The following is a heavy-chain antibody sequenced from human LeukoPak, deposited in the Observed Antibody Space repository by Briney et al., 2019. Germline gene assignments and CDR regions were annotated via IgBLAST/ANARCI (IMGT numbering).Heavy chain of an antibody. CDR3: ARGPDYYDSSGHDY. J-gene: IGHJ4*02. D-gene: IGHD3-22*01. Sequence: PSETLSLTCAVYGGSFSGYYWSWIRQPPGKGLEWIGEINHSGSTNYNPSLKSRVTISVDTPKNQFSLKLSSVTAADTAVYYCARGPDYYDSSGHDYWGQGTLVTVSS. CDR2: INHSGST. CDR1: GGSFSGYY. V-gene: IGHV4-34*01.